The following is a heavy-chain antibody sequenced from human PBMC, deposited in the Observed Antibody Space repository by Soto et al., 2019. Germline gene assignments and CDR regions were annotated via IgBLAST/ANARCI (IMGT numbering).Heavy chain of an antibody. V-gene: IGHV4-4*07. CDR3: ARGTGRYFDI. D-gene: IGHD1-1*01. CDR1: GDSIGNFY. CDR2: LSASGRT. J-gene: IGHJ2*01. Sequence: SETLSLTCAISGDSIGNFYWSWIRQPAGKGLESLGRLSASGRTNYSPSLQSRVTMSLDRSKNRFSPRLTSVSAADTAVYFCARGTGRYFDIWGRGTLVTVSS.